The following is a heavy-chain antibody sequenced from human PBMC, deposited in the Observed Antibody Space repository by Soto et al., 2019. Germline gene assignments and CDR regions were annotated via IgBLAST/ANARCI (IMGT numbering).Heavy chain of an antibody. CDR3: ARDPGLRLGELSNTFDY. CDR2: IWYDGSNK. V-gene: IGHV3-33*01. CDR1: GFTFSSYG. D-gene: IGHD3-16*02. J-gene: IGHJ4*02. Sequence: GGSLRLSCAASGFTFSSYGMHWVRQAPGKGLEWVAVIWYDGSNKYYADSVKGRFTISRDNSKDTLYLQMNSLRAEDTAVYYCARDPGLRLGELSNTFDYWGQGTLVTVSS.